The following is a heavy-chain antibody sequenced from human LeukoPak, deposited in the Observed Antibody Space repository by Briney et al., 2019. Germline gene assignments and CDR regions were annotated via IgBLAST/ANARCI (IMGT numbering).Heavy chain of an antibody. Sequence: GGSLRLSCAASGFTFSSYGMHWVRQAPGKGLEWVAVISYDGSNKYYADSVKGRFTISRDNSKNTLYLQMNSLRAEDTAVYYCAKGSIAAAGLMGVIDYWGQGTLVTVSS. CDR3: AKGSIAAAGLMGVIDY. CDR2: ISYDGSNK. CDR1: GFTFSSYG. D-gene: IGHD6-13*01. V-gene: IGHV3-30*18. J-gene: IGHJ4*02.